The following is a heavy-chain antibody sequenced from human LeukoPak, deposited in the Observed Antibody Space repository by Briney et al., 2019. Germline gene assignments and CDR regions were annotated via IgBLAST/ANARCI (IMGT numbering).Heavy chain of an antibody. CDR1: GFTFDDYA. CDR2: ISWNGGSI. Sequence: GGSLRLSCAASGFTFDDYAMHWVRQAPGKGLEWVSGISWNGGSIGYADSVKGRFTISRDNAKNSLYLQMNSLRAEDTALYYCAKDTRFDYGGNAFDYWGQGTLVTVSS. CDR3: AKDTRFDYGGNAFDY. J-gene: IGHJ4*02. D-gene: IGHD4-23*01. V-gene: IGHV3-9*01.